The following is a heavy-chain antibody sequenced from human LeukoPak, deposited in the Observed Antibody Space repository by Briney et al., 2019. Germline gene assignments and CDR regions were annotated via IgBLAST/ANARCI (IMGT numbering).Heavy chain of an antibody. Sequence: SETLSLTCTVSGYSISSGVYYWTWIRQDPGKGLEWIGYIYYSGNTFYNPALKSRATISVDTSKNQFSLTLSSVTAADTAVYYCARMSWYDYGDYPPPDYWGQGTLVTVSS. J-gene: IGHJ4*02. D-gene: IGHD4-17*01. V-gene: IGHV4-31*03. CDR2: IYYSGNT. CDR3: ARMSWYDYGDYPPPDY. CDR1: GYSISSGVYY.